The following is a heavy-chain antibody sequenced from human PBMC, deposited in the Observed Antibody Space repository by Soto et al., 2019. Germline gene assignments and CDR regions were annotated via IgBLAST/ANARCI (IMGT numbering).Heavy chain of an antibody. CDR3: VTGDHADY. Sequence: GSLRLSCAASGITTSTYWMGWFRQAPGRGLEWVATIKQDGTEKYYMESLKGRFTISRDNAINSVYLQMSSLRAEDTAVYFCVTGDHADYWGQGTLVTVSS. CDR1: GITTSTYW. D-gene: IGHD3-10*01. J-gene: IGHJ4*02. CDR2: IKQDGTEK. V-gene: IGHV3-7*03.